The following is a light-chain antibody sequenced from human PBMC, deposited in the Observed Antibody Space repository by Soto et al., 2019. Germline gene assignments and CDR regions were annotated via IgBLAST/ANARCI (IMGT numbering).Light chain of an antibody. V-gene: IGKV1-5*01. CDR1: QTISSW. CDR2: NAS. CDR3: QQYNSYSQA. J-gene: IGKJ1*01. Sequence: IQMPQSHSTLSASLGERVGITCRASQTISSWLAWYQQKPGKAPKLLIYNASTLKSGVPSRFSGSGSGTEFTLTISSLQPDDFATYYCQQYNSYSQAFGQGTKVDIK.